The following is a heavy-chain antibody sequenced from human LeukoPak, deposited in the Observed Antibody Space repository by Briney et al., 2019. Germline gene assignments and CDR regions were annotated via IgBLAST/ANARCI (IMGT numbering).Heavy chain of an antibody. J-gene: IGHJ4*02. CDR2: INHSGST. Sequence: SETLSLTCAVYGGSFSGYYWSWIRQPPGKGLEWIGEINHSGSTNYNPSLKSRVTISVDTSKNQLSLKLSSVTAADTAVYYCARAGIAARGGFDYWGQGTLVTVSS. CDR1: GGSFSGYY. V-gene: IGHV4-34*01. D-gene: IGHD6-6*01. CDR3: ARAGIAARGGFDY.